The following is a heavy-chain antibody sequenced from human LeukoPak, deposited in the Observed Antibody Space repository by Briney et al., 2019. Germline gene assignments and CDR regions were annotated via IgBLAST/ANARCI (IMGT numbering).Heavy chain of an antibody. Sequence: ASVKVSCKASGYTFTTYAINWVRQAPGQGLEWMGGIIPIFGTANYAQKFQGRVTITADGSTSTAYMELSSLRSEDTAVYYCARGLGYYYGSGSYLGVDYWGQGTLVTVSS. D-gene: IGHD3-10*01. CDR2: IIPIFGTA. CDR1: GYTFTTYA. CDR3: ARGLGYYYGSGSYLGVDY. V-gene: IGHV1-69*13. J-gene: IGHJ4*02.